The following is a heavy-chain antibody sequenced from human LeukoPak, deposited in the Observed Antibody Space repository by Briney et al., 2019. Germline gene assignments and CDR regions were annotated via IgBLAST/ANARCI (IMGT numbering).Heavy chain of an antibody. Sequence: GESLRLSCAAAGFTFSSYSMNWVRQAPGKGLEWVSYISSSSSTIYYADSVKGRFTISRDNAKNSLYLQMNSLRAEETAVYYCAREGYYGSESYYDDAFHIWGQGTMVTVSS. CDR2: ISSSSSTI. J-gene: IGHJ3*02. V-gene: IGHV3-48*01. D-gene: IGHD3-10*01. CDR1: GFTFSSYS. CDR3: AREGYYGSESYYDDAFHI.